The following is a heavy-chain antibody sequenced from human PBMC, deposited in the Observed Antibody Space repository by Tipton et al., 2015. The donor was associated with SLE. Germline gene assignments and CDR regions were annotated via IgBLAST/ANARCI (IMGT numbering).Heavy chain of an antibody. J-gene: IGHJ5*02. CDR1: GGSISSGGYS. CDR3: VRGGGSSSGRWFDP. CDR2: IYHSGST. D-gene: IGHD3-10*01. V-gene: IGHV4-30-2*06. Sequence: TLSLTCAVSGGSISSGGYSWSWIRQSPGKGLEWIGYIYHSGSTNYNPSLKSRVSISVDTSKNQFSLKLSSVTAADTAVYYCVRGGGSSSGRWFDPWGRGTLVTVSS.